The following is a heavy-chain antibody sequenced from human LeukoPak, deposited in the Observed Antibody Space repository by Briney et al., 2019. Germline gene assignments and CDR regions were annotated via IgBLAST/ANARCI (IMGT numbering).Heavy chain of an antibody. V-gene: IGHV5-51*01. CDR2: IYPGDFDT. J-gene: IGHJ4*02. D-gene: IGHD6-19*01. CDR1: GYNFITYW. CDR3: ARGPSSGWKYYFDY. Sequence: GESLKISCKGSGYNFITYWIGWVRQMPGKGLEWMGIIYPGDFDTRYSPSFQGQVTISADKSISTAYLQWSSLKASDTAMYYCARGPSSGWKYYFDYWGQGTLVTVSS.